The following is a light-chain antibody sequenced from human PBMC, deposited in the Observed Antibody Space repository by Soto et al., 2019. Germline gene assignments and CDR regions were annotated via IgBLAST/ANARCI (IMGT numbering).Light chain of an antibody. CDR1: QSVSSY. CDR3: QQRSNWTRT. J-gene: IGKJ1*01. Sequence: EIVWTQSPATLSLSPGERATLSCGASQSVSSYLAWYQQKPGQAPRVLIYDASNRATGIPARFSGSGSGTDFTLTISSLETEDFAVYYGQQRSNWTRTFGQGTKVDIK. V-gene: IGKV3-11*01. CDR2: DAS.